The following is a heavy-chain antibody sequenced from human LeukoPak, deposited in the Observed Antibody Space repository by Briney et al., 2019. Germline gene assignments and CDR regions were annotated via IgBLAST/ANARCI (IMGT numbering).Heavy chain of an antibody. CDR3: ATSAGMVITRDAFDI. CDR1: GFTFSSYE. J-gene: IGHJ3*02. CDR2: ISSSGSTI. Sequence: PGGSLRLSCAASGFTFSSYEMNWVRQAPGKGLEWVSYISSSGSTIYYADSVKGRFTISRDNAKNSLYLQMNSLGADDTAVYYCATSAGMVITRDAFDIWGQGTMVTVSS. D-gene: IGHD3-22*01. V-gene: IGHV3-48*03.